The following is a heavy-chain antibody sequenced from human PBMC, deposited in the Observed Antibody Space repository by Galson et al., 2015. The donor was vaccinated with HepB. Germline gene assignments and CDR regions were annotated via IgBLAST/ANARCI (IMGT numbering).Heavy chain of an antibody. V-gene: IGHV3-33*01. J-gene: IGHJ4*02. CDR1: GFTFSSYG. Sequence: SLRLSCAASGFTFSSYGMHWVRQVPGKGLEWMGVIWYDGSNKYYADSVKGRFTISRDNSKNTLFLQMNSLRVEDTGIYYCARDRGFHSDSPAYWGQGTMVIVS. CDR2: IWYDGSNK. CDR3: ARDRGFHSDSPAY. D-gene: IGHD1-26*01.